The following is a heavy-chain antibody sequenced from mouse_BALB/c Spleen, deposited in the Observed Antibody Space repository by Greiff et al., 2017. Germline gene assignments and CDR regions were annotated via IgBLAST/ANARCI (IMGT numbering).Heavy chain of an antibody. CDR2: IYPGDGDT. CDR3: ARGVTTTGDWFAY. CDR1: GYAFSSSW. J-gene: IGHJ3*01. D-gene: IGHD2-13*01. Sequence: QVQLKQSGPELVKPGASVKISCKASGYAFSSSWMNWVKQRPGQGLEWIGRIYPGDGDTNYNGKFKGKATLTADKSSSTAYMQLSSLTSVDSAVYFCARGVTTTGDWFAYWGQGTLVTVSA. V-gene: IGHV1-82*01.